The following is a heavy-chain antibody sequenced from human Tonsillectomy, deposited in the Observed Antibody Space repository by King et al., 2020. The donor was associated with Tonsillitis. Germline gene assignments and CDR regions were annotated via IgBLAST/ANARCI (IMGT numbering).Heavy chain of an antibody. CDR3: ARRYRGRMDV. V-gene: IGHV6-1*01. Sequence: VQLQQSGPRLVKPSQTLSLTCAIFGDTVSSRSATWDWIRQSPSRGLEWLGTAYYLSKLYIDYAVSVKSRITIKPDTSKNQFSLQLDSVTPDDTAVYFCARRYRGRMDVWGQGTTVTVSS. CDR2: AYYLSKLYI. J-gene: IGHJ6*02. D-gene: IGHD5-18*01. CDR1: GDTVSSRSAT.